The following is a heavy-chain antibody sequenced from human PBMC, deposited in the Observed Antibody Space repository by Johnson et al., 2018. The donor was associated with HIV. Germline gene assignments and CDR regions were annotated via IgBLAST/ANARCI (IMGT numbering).Heavy chain of an antibody. J-gene: IGHJ3*01. V-gene: IGHV3-48*04. D-gene: IGHD3-16*01. CDR3: ARDSRIWA. CDR1: GFTFDDYG. CDR2: ISSTGSTI. Sequence: VQLVESGGGVVQPGRSLRLSCAASGFTFDDYGMHWVRQAPGKGLEWISYISSTGSTIYYADSVKGRFTISRDNAKNSLYLQMNSLRAEDTAVYYCARDSRIWAWGQGTMVTVSS.